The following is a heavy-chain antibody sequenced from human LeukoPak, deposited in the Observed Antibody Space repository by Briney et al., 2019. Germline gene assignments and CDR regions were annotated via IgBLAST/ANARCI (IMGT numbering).Heavy chain of an antibody. CDR1: GGSFSGYY. D-gene: IGHD6-13*01. Sequence: SETLSLTCAVYGGSFSGYYWSWIRQPPGKGLEWIGEINHSGSTNYNPSLKSRVTISVDTSKNQFSLKLSSVTAADTAVYYCARVWQQLVGYYSYYYMVVWGKGTTVTVSS. CDR3: ARVWQQLVGYYSYYYMVV. V-gene: IGHV4-34*01. CDR2: INHSGST. J-gene: IGHJ6*03.